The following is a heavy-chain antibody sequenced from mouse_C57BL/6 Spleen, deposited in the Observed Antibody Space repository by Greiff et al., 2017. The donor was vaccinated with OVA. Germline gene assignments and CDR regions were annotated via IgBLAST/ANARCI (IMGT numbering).Heavy chain of an antibody. Sequence: QVQLQQSGAELVKPGASVKISCKASGYAFSSYWMNWVKQRPGKGLEWIGQIYPGDGDTNYNGKFKGKATLTADKSSSTAYMQLSSLTSEYAAVYFCARRSNTGGFAYWGQGTLVTVSA. CDR2: IYPGDGDT. D-gene: IGHD2-5*01. J-gene: IGHJ3*01. V-gene: IGHV1-80*01. CDR1: GYAFSSYW. CDR3: ARRSNTGGFAY.